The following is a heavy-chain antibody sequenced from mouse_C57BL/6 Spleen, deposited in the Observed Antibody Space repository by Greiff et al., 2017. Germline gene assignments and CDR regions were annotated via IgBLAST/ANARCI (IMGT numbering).Heavy chain of an antibody. J-gene: IGHJ1*03. CDR3: ARSHYYGSSTGYFDV. D-gene: IGHD1-1*01. CDR1: GYTFTDYY. Sequence: EVKLVESGPVLVKPGASVKMSCKASGYTFTDYYMNWVKQSHGKSLEWIGVINPYNGGTSYNQKFKGKATLTVDKSSSTAYMELNSLTSEDSAVYYCARSHYYGSSTGYFDVWGTGTTVTVSS. CDR2: INPYNGGT. V-gene: IGHV1-19*01.